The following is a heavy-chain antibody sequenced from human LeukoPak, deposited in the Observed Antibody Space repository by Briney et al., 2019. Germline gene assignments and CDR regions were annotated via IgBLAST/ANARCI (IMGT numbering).Heavy chain of an antibody. V-gene: IGHV3-74*01. J-gene: IGHJ4*02. CDR1: GFSFSSSW. Sequence: GGSLRLSCAASGFSFSSSWMHWVRQAPGKGLVWVSRINSDGTTTTYADSVRGRFTISRDNAKNTLDLQMYSLRGEDTAVYYCYVSGWTEDIDNWGQGTLVTVSS. D-gene: IGHD6-19*01. CDR3: YVSGWTEDIDN. CDR2: INSDGTTT.